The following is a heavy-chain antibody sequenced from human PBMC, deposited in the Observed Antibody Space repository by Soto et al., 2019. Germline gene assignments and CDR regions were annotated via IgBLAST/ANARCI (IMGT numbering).Heavy chain of an antibody. V-gene: IGHV2-5*02. D-gene: IGHD2-2*01. Sequence: QITLKESGPTLVKPTQTLTLTCTFSGFSLSTDGVGVGWIRQPPGKALEWLALIYWDDDQRYSPSLKTRLTITKETSKNQVVLAMTNMDPVDTATYYCAHAYGGTSWPNDAFNVGGQGTVVTVSS. J-gene: IGHJ3*01. CDR2: IYWDDDQ. CDR3: AHAYGGTSWPNDAFNV. CDR1: GFSLSTDGVG.